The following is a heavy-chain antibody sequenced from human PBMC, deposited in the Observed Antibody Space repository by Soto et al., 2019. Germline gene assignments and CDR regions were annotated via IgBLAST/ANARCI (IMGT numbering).Heavy chain of an antibody. CDR1: GYTFTSYG. J-gene: IGHJ6*03. D-gene: IGHD2-15*01. V-gene: IGHV1-18*01. CDR2: ISAYNGNT. CDR3: ARLGMWYCSGGSCYSDNYYYYMDV. Sequence: ASVKVSCKASGYTFTSYGISWVRQAPGQGLEWMGWISAYNGNTNYAQKLQGKGTRTTDTSTSTADMELRSLSSDDTAVYYCARLGMWYCSGGSCYSDNYYYYMDVWGKGTTVTVSS.